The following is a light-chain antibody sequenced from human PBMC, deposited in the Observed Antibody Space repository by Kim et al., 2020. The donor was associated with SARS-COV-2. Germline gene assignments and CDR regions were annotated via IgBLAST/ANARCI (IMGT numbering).Light chain of an antibody. CDR2: DVT. V-gene: IGLV2-11*01. CDR1: GSYND. CDR3: CSYAGSVV. J-gene: IGLJ2*01. Sequence: GSYNDVSWYQQRPGKAPNLIIYDVTKRPSGVPDRFSGSKSGNTASLTISGLQAEDEADYYCCSYAGSVVFGGGTQLTVL.